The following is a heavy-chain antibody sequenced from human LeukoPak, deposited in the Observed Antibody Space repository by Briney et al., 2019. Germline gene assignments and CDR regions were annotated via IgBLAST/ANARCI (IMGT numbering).Heavy chain of an antibody. CDR1: GGTFSSYA. Sequence: ASVKVSCKASGGTFSSYAISWVRQAPGQGLEWMGRIIPIFGTANYAQKFQGRVTITTDESTSTAYMELSSLRSEDTAVHYCARAHDSSGYYYVGYFQHWGQGTLVTVSS. CDR3: ARAHDSSGYYYVGYFQH. CDR2: IIPIFGTA. D-gene: IGHD3-22*01. V-gene: IGHV1-69*05. J-gene: IGHJ1*01.